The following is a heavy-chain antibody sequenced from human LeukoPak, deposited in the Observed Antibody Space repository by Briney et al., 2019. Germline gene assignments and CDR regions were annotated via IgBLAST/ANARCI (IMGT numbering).Heavy chain of an antibody. V-gene: IGHV1-2*02. CDR2: INPNSGGT. Sequence: ASVKVSCKASGYTFTGYYMHWVRQAPGQGLEWIGWINPNSGGTNYAQKFQGRVTMTRDTSISTAYMELSRLRSDDTAVYYCASVRGSGSYYNDYWGQGTLVTVSS. D-gene: IGHD3-10*01. CDR3: ASVRGSGSYYNDY. J-gene: IGHJ4*02. CDR1: GYTFTGYY.